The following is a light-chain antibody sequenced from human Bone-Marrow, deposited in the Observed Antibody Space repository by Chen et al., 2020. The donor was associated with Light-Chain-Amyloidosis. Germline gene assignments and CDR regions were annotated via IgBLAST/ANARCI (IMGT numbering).Light chain of an antibody. J-gene: IGLJ3*02. V-gene: IGLV1-51*02. CDR2: ENN. CDR3: STWDSSLTVWM. CDR1: NSNIGINY. Sequence: QTVLTQPTSVSASPGQKVTISFSGSNSNIGINYVSWYQQLPGTSPKLLIYENNQRPSEIPDRFSGSKSGTSATLGVAGLQTGDEADYYCSTWDSSLTVWMFGGGTKLTVL.